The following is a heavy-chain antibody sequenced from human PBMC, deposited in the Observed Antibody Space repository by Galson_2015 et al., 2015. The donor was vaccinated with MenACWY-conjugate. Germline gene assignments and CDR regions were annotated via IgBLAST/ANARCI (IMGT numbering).Heavy chain of an antibody. CDR2: ISKSGSPI. V-gene: IGHV3-48*03. CDR1: GFTFTGYE. D-gene: IGHD5-18*01. Sequence: SLRLSCVASGFTFTGYEFNWVRQAPGKGLEWLSYISKSGSPIFYADSVKGRFTISRDNTEKSLFLQMNSLRAGDTGVYYCARVGTWIHQYFYYMDVWGKGTAVTVSS. CDR3: ARVGTWIHQYFYYMDV. J-gene: IGHJ6*03.